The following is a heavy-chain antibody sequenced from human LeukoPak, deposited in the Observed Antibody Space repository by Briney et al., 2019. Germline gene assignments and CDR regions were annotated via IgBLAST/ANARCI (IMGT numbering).Heavy chain of an antibody. D-gene: IGHD6-19*01. CDR3: ARDLRSSGWFDI. V-gene: IGHV4-4*07. CDR1: GDSINSYY. J-gene: IGHJ5*02. Sequence: SETLSLTCTVSGDSINSYYWSWIRQPAGKGLEWIGRVHTSGSTNYSPSLKSRVAMSVHTSKNQFSLKLSSVTAADTAIYYCARDLRSSGWFDIWGQGTLVTVSS. CDR2: VHTSGST.